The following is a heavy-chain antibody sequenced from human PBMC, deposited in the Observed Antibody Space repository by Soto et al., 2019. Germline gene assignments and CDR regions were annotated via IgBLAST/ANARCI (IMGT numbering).Heavy chain of an antibody. CDR3: ARRVHGAYYYYMDV. CDR1: GYTFTSYA. Sequence: QVPLVQSGAEVKKPGASVKVSCKASGYTFTSYAMHWVRQAPGQRLEWMGWINAGNGNTKYSQKFQGRVTITRDTSASTAYMELSSLRSEDTAVYYCARRVHGAYYYYMDVWGKGTTVTVSS. CDR2: INAGNGNT. V-gene: IGHV1-3*01. D-gene: IGHD3-10*01. J-gene: IGHJ6*03.